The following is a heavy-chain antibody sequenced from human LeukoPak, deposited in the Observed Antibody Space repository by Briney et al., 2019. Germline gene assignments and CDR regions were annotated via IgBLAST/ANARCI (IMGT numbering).Heavy chain of an antibody. Sequence: SETLSLTCAVYGGTLIGYDWSWIRQPPGKGLEWIGEINHSGSTNYNPSLKSRVTISIDTSKNQFSLKLSSVTAADTAVYYCARASSIAACYFDYWGQGTLVTVSS. D-gene: IGHD6-6*01. V-gene: IGHV4-34*01. CDR2: INHSGST. CDR1: GGTLIGYD. J-gene: IGHJ4*02. CDR3: ARASSIAACYFDY.